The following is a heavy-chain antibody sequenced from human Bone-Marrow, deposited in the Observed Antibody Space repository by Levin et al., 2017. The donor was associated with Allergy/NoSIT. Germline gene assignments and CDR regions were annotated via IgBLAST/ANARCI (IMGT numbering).Heavy chain of an antibody. CDR2: INPSTGNP. V-gene: IGHV7-4-1*02. Sequence: GASVKVSCKASGYTLSSHAINWVRQAPGQGLEWMGWINPSTGNPTYAQGFTGRFVFSLDNSFSTAYLQISSLKAEDTAVYYCARDLTSSSHYFYYYLDVWGEGTTVTVSS. D-gene: IGHD6-6*01. CDR1: GYTLSSHA. CDR3: ARDLTSSSHYFYYYLDV. J-gene: IGHJ6*03.